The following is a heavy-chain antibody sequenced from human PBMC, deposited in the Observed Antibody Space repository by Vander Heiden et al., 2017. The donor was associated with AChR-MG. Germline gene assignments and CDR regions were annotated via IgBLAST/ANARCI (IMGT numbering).Heavy chain of an antibody. J-gene: IGHJ4*02. V-gene: IGHV4-39*01. Sequence: QLQLQESGPGLVRPSETLSLTCAVSGGSITRTNPYWGWIRQPPGKGLEWIGIIYYSGSTYYNPSLKSRVTISVDTSKNKFSLKLSSVTAADTAVYYCARWVGRLDYFDYWGQGTLVTVSS. CDR3: ARWVGRLDYFDY. CDR2: IYYSGST. CDR1: GGSITRTNPY. D-gene: IGHD1-26*01.